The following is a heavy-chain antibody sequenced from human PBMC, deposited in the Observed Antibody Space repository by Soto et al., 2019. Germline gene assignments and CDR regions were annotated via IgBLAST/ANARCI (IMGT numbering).Heavy chain of an antibody. CDR2: IYYRGSA. CDR1: GGSINPYY. V-gene: IGHV4-59*08. Sequence: SETLSLTCTVSGGSINPYYWTWIRQPPGKGLEWIGSIYYRGSANNNPSLKSRVTISVDTSKNQFSLKLSSVTAADTAVYYCASCRGITTATTERYFDYWGQGILVTVS. J-gene: IGHJ4*02. CDR3: ASCRGITTATTERYFDY. D-gene: IGHD4-17*01.